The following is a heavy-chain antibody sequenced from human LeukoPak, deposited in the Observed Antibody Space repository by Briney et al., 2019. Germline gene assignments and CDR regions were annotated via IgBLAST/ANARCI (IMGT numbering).Heavy chain of an antibody. CDR2: IGSRTNYI. J-gene: IGHJ5*02. CDR3: ARDSRQQRFLYWDWFDP. D-gene: IGHD2/OR15-2a*01. Sequence: GGSLRLSCAASGFTFSAYSMNWVRQTPGRGLEWVASIGSRTNYIYYADSLKGRFTISRDNAKNSLYLQMNNLRAEDTAVYYCARDSRQQRFLYWDWFDPWGQGTLVTVSS. CDR1: GFTFSAYS. V-gene: IGHV3-21*06.